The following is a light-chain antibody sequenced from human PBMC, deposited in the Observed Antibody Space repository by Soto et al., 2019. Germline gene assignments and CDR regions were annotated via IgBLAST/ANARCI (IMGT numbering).Light chain of an antibody. Sequence: EIVLTQSPGTLSLSPGERATLSCRASETISSNYVAWYQQKPGQAPRLLIYLASNRAAGVPDRFRGSGSGADFTLTISRLEPEDFAVYVCQQYGSSPWTFGQGTKVDIK. CDR2: LAS. J-gene: IGKJ1*01. CDR1: ETISSNY. V-gene: IGKV3-20*01. CDR3: QQYGSSPWT.